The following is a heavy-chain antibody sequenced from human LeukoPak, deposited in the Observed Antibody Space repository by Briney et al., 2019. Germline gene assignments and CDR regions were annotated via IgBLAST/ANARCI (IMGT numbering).Heavy chain of an antibody. Sequence: SEALSLTCAVYGGSFSGYYWSWIRQPPGKGLEWIGEINHSGSTNYNPSLKSRVTISVDTSKNQFSLKLSSVTAADTAVYYCASLEYYYGSGSWGQGTLVTVSS. V-gene: IGHV4-34*01. J-gene: IGHJ4*02. CDR1: GGSFSGYY. D-gene: IGHD3-10*01. CDR2: INHSGST. CDR3: ASLEYYYGSGS.